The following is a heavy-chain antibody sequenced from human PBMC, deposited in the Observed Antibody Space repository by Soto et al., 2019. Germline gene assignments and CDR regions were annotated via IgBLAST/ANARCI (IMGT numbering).Heavy chain of an antibody. Sequence: GESLKISCKGSGYSFTSYWIGWVRQMPGKGLEWMGIIYPGDSDTRYSPSFQGQVTISADKSISTAYLQWSSLKASDTAMYYCARYPAYYYGSGLYYYGMDVWGQGTTVTVS. CDR3: ARYPAYYYGSGLYYYGMDV. CDR2: IYPGDSDT. D-gene: IGHD3-10*01. V-gene: IGHV5-51*01. J-gene: IGHJ6*02. CDR1: GYSFTSYW.